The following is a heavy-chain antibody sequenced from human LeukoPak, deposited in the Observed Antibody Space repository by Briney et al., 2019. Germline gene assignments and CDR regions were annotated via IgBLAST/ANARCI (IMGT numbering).Heavy chain of an antibody. CDR2: IYSDGST. D-gene: IGHD5-18*01. Sequence: QPGGSLRLSCAASGFTVSSNYMNWVRQAPGKGLEWVSVIYSDGSTYYVDSVKGRFTTSRDNAKNLLYLQMNSLRAEDTALYYCARDAWGNTDIPEYMDVWGKGTTVTISS. V-gene: IGHV3-66*01. CDR3: ARDAWGNTDIPEYMDV. J-gene: IGHJ6*03. CDR1: GFTVSSNY.